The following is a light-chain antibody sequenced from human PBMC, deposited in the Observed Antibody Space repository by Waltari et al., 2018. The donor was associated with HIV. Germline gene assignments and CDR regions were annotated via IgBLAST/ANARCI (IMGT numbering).Light chain of an antibody. CDR1: RSNIGRNS. V-gene: IGLV1-44*01. Sequence: QSVLIQPPSASGTPGQRVTISFSGRRSNIGRNSVNWYQQFPGTAPKLLIYSNDRRPSGGPDRFSGSKSGTSASLVINGLQPEDEADYYCSAWDDNLNALFGGGTKLTVL. J-gene: IGLJ2*01. CDR3: SAWDDNLNAL. CDR2: SND.